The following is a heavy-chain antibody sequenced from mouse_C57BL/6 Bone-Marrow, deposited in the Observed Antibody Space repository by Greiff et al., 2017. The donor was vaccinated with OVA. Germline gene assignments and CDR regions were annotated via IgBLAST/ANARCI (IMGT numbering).Heavy chain of an antibody. Sequence: QVQLRQPGAELVKPGASVKLSCKASGYTFTSYWMHWVKQRPGRGLEWIGRIDPNSGGTKYNEKFKSKATLTVDKPSSTAYMQLSSLTSEDSAVDYCARSHLLRYRYFDVWGTGTTVTVSS. CDR3: ARSHLLRYRYFDV. CDR2: IDPNSGGT. V-gene: IGHV1-72*01. J-gene: IGHJ1*03. CDR1: GYTFTSYW. D-gene: IGHD1-1*01.